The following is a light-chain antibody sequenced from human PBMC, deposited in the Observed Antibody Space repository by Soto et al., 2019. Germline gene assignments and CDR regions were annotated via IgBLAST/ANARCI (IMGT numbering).Light chain of an antibody. V-gene: IGLV2-8*01. CDR3: YSYAGRNVWV. CDR1: GNDIGAYNF. Sequence: QSALAQPPSASGSPGQSVTISCTGSGNDIGAYNFVSWYQQHPGKAPKLMIFGVTERPSGVPDRFSGSKSGNTASLTVSGLQPDDEAVYYCYSYAGRNVWVFGGGTKLTVL. CDR2: GVT. J-gene: IGLJ3*02.